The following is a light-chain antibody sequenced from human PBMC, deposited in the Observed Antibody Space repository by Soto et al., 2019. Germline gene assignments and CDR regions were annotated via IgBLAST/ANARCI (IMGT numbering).Light chain of an antibody. CDR2: NNN. J-gene: IGLJ2*01. Sequence: QAVVTQPPSASGTPGQRVTISCSGGRSNIGSDAVNWHQQLPGTAPKLLIYNNNQRPSGVPDRFSGSKSGTSASLAISGLQSEDEADYFCAAWDGGLNGVVFGGGTQLTVL. CDR3: AAWDGGLNGVV. V-gene: IGLV1-44*01. CDR1: RSNIGSDA.